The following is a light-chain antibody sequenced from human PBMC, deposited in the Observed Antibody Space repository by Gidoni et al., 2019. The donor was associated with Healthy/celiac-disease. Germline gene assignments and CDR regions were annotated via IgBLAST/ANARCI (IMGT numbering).Light chain of an antibody. V-gene: IGKV3D-15*01. CDR1: QSVSSN. CDR2: GAS. CDR3: QQYNNWPPPIT. J-gene: IGKJ5*01. Sequence: DIVMTQSPATLSVSQGERATLSCRASQSVSSNLAWYQQKPGQSPRLLIYGASTRATGIPARFSGSGSGTEFNLTISSLQSEDFAVYYCQQYNNWPPPITFGQGTRLEIK.